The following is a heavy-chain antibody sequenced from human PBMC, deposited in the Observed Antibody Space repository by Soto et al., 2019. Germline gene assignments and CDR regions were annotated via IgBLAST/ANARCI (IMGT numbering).Heavy chain of an antibody. CDR3: ARDFLPHPYDSSGDAFDI. Sequence: SETLSLTCTVSGGSISSGGYYWSWIRQHPGKGLEWIGYIYYSGSTYYNPSLKSRVTISVDTSKNQFSLKLSSVTAADTAVYYCARDFLPHPYDSSGDAFDIWGQGTMVTVSS. CDR2: IYYSGST. CDR1: GGSISSGGYY. J-gene: IGHJ3*02. V-gene: IGHV4-31*03. D-gene: IGHD3-22*01.